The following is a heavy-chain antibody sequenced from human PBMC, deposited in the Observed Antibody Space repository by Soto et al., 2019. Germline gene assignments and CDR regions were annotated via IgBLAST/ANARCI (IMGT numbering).Heavy chain of an antibody. J-gene: IGHJ4*02. CDR3: AKDIVDSSGWFRGLDY. V-gene: IGHV3-7*03. D-gene: IGHD6-19*01. CDR1: GFIFRNYW. Sequence: GGSLRLSCAVSGFIFRNYWMAWARQAPGKGLQWVAVVKQDGSETHYVDSVRGRFTISRDNAKNSLYLQMNSLRAEDTAVYYCAKDIVDSSGWFRGLDYWGQGTLVTVSS. CDR2: VKQDGSET.